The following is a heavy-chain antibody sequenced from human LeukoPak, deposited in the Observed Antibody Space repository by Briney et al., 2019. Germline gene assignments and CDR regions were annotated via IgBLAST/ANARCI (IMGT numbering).Heavy chain of an antibody. D-gene: IGHD5-24*01. CDR2: INHSGST. V-gene: IGHV4-34*01. CDR3: ARGHVGDSYKLAFDY. Sequence: SETLSLTCAVYGGSFSGYYWSWIRQPPGKGLEWIGEINHSGSTNYNPSLKSRVTISVDTSKNQFSLKLSSVTAADTAVYYCARGHVGDSYKLAFDYWGQGTLVTVPS. J-gene: IGHJ4*02. CDR1: GGSFSGYY.